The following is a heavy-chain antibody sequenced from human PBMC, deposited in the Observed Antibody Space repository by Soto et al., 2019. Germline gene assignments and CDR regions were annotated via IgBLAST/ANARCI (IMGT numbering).Heavy chain of an antibody. V-gene: IGHV4-30-4*08. CDR1: GGSSSSGGYY. D-gene: IGHD5-12*01. J-gene: IGHJ5*02. CDR3: ARAGVATIYPGNNWFDP. CDR2: IYYSGST. Sequence: PSETLSLTCTVSGGSSSSGGYYWSWIRQHPGKGLEWIGYIYYSGSTYYNPSLKSRVTISVDTSKNQFSLNLSSVTAADTAMYYCARAGVATIYPGNNWFDPWGQGTLVTVSS.